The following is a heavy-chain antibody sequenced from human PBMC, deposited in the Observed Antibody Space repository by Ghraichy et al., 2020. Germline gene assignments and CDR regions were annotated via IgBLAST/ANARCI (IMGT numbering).Heavy chain of an antibody. J-gene: IGHJ6*03. D-gene: IGHD3-9*01. CDR2: IYHSGST. CDR3: ARGRTHYDILTGYSPYYYMDV. Sequence: SETLPLTCAVSGGSISSGGYSWSWIRQPPGKGLEWIGYIYHSGSTYYNPSLKSRVTISVDRSKNQFSLKLSSVTAADTAVYDCARGRTHYDILTGYSPYYYMDVWGKGTTVTVSS. CDR1: GGSISSGGYS. V-gene: IGHV4-30-2*01.